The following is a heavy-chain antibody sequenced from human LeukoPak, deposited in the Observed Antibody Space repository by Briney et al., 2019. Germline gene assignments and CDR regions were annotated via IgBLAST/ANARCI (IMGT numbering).Heavy chain of an antibody. CDR2: IFHSGST. V-gene: IGHV4-4*02. D-gene: IGHD3-10*01. Sequence: SETLSLTCAVSGGPNSSSNWWTWVRQPPGKGLEWIGEIFHSGSTNYNPSLKNRVTMSVDKSKNQFSLKLSSVTATDTAVYYCARGDGSHMDVWGQGTTVTVSS. CDR1: GGPNSSSNW. CDR3: ARGDGSHMDV. J-gene: IGHJ6*02.